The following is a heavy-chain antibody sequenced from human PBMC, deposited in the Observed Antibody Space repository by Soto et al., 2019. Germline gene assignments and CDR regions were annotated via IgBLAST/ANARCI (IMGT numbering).Heavy chain of an antibody. D-gene: IGHD4-4*01. CDR2: IYYSGST. J-gene: IGHJ4*02. CDR1: GGSISSYY. CDR3: ARVEDYSNAFDY. Sequence: SETLSLTCTVSGGSISSYYWSWIRQPPGKGLEWIGYIYYSGSTNYNPSLKSRVTISVDTSKNQFSLKLSSVTAADTAVYYCARVEDYSNAFDYWGQGTLVTVSS. V-gene: IGHV4-59*01.